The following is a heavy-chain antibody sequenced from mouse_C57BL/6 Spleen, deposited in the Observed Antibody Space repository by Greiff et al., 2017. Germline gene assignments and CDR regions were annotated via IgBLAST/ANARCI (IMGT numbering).Heavy chain of an antibody. V-gene: IGHV3-6*01. J-gene: IGHJ3*01. CDR2: ISYDGSN. Sequence: EVKLMESGPGLVKPSQSLSLTCSVTGYSITSGYYWNWIRQFPGNKLEWMGYISYDGSNNYNPSLKNRISITRDTSKNQFFLKLNSVTTEETATYYCARDNRGFAYWGQGTLVTVSA. CDR3: ARDNRGFAY. CDR1: GYSITSGYY.